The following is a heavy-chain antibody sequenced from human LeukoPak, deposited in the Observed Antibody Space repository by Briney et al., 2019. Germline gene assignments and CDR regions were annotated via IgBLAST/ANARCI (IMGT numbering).Heavy chain of an antibody. V-gene: IGHV3-30-3*01. CDR2: ISYDGSNK. Sequence: PGGSLRLSCAASGFTFSSYAMHWVRQAPGKGLEWVAVISYDGSNKYYADSVKGRFTISRDNSKNTLYLQMNSLRAEDTAVYYCARVSSGWYRGYYFDYWGQGTLVTVSS. CDR1: GFTFSSYA. J-gene: IGHJ4*02. CDR3: ARVSSGWYRGYYFDY. D-gene: IGHD6-19*01.